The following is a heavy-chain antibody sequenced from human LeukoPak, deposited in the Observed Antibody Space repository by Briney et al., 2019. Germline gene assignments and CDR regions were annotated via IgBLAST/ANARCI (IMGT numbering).Heavy chain of an antibody. D-gene: IGHD3-22*01. V-gene: IGHV4-39*01. J-gene: IGHJ5*02. CDR3: ARHHYDSSGYGWFDP. CDR1: GDSISSTNYY. CDR2: IYYSGST. Sequence: SETLSLTCTVSGDSISSTNYYWGWIRQPPGKGLEWIGSIYYSGSTFNNPSLKSRVTISVDTSKNQFSLKVSSVTAADTAVYYCARHHYDSSGYGWFDPWGQGTLVTVSS.